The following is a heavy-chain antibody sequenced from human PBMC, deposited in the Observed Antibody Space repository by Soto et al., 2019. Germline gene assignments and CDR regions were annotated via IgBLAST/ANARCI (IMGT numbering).Heavy chain of an antibody. Sequence: EVQLVESGGGLVQPGGSLRLSCAASGFTFSSYWMHWVRQAPGKGLVWVSRINSDGSSTSYADSVKGRFTISRDNAKNTLYLQMNSLRAEDTAVYYFARGGGYTDDAFDIWGQGTMVTVSS. J-gene: IGHJ3*02. CDR3: ARGGGYTDDAFDI. D-gene: IGHD5-12*01. CDR2: INSDGSST. CDR1: GFTFSSYW. V-gene: IGHV3-74*01.